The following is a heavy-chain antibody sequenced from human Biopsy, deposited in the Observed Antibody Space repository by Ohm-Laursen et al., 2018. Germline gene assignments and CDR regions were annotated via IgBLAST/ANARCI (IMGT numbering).Heavy chain of an antibody. J-gene: IGHJ6*02. Sequence: SLRLSCAASGFSVSSYDMNWVRQAPGTGLEWISYISETSSHIYDADSVRGRFTVARDIAKNSLYLQLNSLRVEDTAVYYCARDSSRRAREGGMDVWGQGTTVTV. CDR1: GFSVSSYD. V-gene: IGHV3-21*01. CDR3: ARDSSRRAREGGMDV. CDR2: ISETSSHI. D-gene: IGHD6-6*01.